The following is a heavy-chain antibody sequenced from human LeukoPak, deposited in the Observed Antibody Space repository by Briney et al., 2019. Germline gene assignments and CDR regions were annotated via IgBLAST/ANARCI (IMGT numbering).Heavy chain of an antibody. CDR3: ARGQEDCSSTSCYSTLWDY. CDR2: INHSGST. J-gene: IGHJ4*02. V-gene: IGHV4-34*01. CDR1: GGSFSGYY. D-gene: IGHD2-2*01. Sequence: MSSETLSLTCAVYGGSFSGYYWSWIRQPPGKGLEWIGEINHSGSTNYNSSLKSRVTISVDTSKNQFSLKLSSVTAADTAVYYCARGQEDCSSTSCYSTLWDYWGQGTLVTVSS.